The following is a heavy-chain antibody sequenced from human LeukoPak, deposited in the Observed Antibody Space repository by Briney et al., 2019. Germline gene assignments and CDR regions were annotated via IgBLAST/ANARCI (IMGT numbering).Heavy chain of an antibody. Sequence: GGSLRLSCEVSGFTFTSYSMTWVRQVPGKGLEWIAYITATSNTFYYADSVKGRFTISRDNARNSLFLQMHSLTVEDTAVHYCARSLSGYDPLSAFWGHGTLVTVS. D-gene: IGHD5-12*01. CDR2: ITATSNTF. CDR1: GFTFTSYS. V-gene: IGHV3-48*01. J-gene: IGHJ4*01. CDR3: ARSLSGYDPLSAF.